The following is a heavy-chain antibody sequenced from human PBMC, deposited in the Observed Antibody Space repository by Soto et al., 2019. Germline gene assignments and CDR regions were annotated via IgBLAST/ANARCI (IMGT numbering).Heavy chain of an antibody. CDR2: IYYSGTT. CDR3: AREETFYDFWSGHQQYNWFDP. V-gene: IGHV4-59*11. J-gene: IGHJ5*02. Sequence: SETLSLTCTVSGGSMSSHFWNWIRQPPGKGLEWIGYIYYSGTTYYNPSLKSRVTISLDTPKNQFSLKLSSVTAANTAVYYCAREETFYDFWSGHQQYNWFDPWGQGTLVTVSS. D-gene: IGHD3-3*01. CDR1: GGSMSSHF.